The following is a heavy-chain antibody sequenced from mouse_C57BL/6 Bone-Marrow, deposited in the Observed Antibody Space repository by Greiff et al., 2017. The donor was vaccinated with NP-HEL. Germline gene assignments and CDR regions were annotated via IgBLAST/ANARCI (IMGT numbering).Heavy chain of an antibody. D-gene: IGHD2-4*01. J-gene: IGHJ4*01. Sequence: QVQLQQSGPGLVQPSQSLSITCTVSGFSLTSYGVHWVRQSPGKGLEWLGVIWSGGSTDYNAAFISRLSISKDNSKSQVFFKMNSLQADDTAIYYCARKTHDYDPRGYAMDYWGQGTSVTVSS. CDR3: ARKTHDYDPRGYAMDY. V-gene: IGHV2-2*01. CDR2: IWSGGST. CDR1: GFSLTSYG.